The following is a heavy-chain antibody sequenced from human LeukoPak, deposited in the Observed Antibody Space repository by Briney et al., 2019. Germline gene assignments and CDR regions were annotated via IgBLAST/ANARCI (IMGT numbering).Heavy chain of an antibody. CDR3: ARGTSERIAVAGTPHAFDI. V-gene: IGHV1-69*06. J-gene: IGHJ3*02. CDR1: RGTFSSYA. D-gene: IGHD6-19*01. CDR2: IIPIFGTA. Sequence: GASVKGSCKPSRGTFSSYAISWVRQAPGQGLEWIGGIIPIFGTADYAQTFQGRVTITADKSTSTAYMELSSLRSEDTAVYYCARGTSERIAVAGTPHAFDIWGQGTMATVSS.